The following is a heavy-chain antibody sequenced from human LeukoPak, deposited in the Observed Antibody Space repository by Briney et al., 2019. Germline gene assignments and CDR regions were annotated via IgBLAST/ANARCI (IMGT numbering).Heavy chain of an antibody. CDR2: ISSSSSYT. CDR1: GFTFSSYS. CDR3: AREAGSGPDY. D-gene: IGHD3-10*01. Sequence: GGSLRLSCAASGFTFSSYSMNWVRQAPGKGLEWVSSISSSSSYTYYADSVKGRFTISRDNAKNSLYLQMNSLRAEDTAVYYCAREAGSGPDYWGQGTLVTVSS. V-gene: IGHV3-21*01. J-gene: IGHJ4*02.